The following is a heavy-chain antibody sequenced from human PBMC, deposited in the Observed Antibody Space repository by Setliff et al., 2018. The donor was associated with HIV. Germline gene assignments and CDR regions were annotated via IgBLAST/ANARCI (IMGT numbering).Heavy chain of an antibody. CDR1: GASVTEDNW. V-gene: IGHV4-4*02. Sequence: SETLSLTCAVSGASVTEDNWWSWVRQAPGKGLEWIGEIHHSGGTNCNPSLKSRVIISLDKSENQLSLWLTSVTAADTALYYCARQKKVGTRHNALEIWGQGTKVTVSS. D-gene: IGHD1-7*01. J-gene: IGHJ3*02. CDR3: ARQKKVGTRHNALEI. CDR2: IHHSGGT.